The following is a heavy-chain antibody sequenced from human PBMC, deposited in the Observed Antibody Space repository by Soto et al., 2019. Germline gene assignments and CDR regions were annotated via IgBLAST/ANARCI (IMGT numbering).Heavy chain of an antibody. CDR1: GFTFSSYA. CDR3: AKDRVRFLEWLPAGYAGIDY. D-gene: IGHD3-3*01. CDR2: ISGSGGST. Sequence: PGGSLRLSCAASGFTFSSYAMSWVRQAPGKGLEWVSAISGSGGSTYYADSVKGRFTISRDNSKSTLYLQMNSLRAEDTAVYYCAKDRVRFLEWLPAGYAGIDYWGQGTLVTVSS. V-gene: IGHV3-23*01. J-gene: IGHJ4*02.